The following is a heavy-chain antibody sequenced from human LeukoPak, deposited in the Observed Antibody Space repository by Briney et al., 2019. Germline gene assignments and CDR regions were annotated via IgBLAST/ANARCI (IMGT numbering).Heavy chain of an antibody. V-gene: IGHV3-23*01. J-gene: IGHJ4*02. Sequence: GGSLRLSCTASGFTFSSYAMSWVRQAPGKGLEWVSAISGRGGSTYYADSVKGRFTISRDNSKNMLYLQMNSLRGEDTAVYFCSKGVHWNDYYYFDSWGQGTLVTVSS. CDR1: GFTFSSYA. D-gene: IGHD1-1*01. CDR2: ISGRGGST. CDR3: SKGVHWNDYYYFDS.